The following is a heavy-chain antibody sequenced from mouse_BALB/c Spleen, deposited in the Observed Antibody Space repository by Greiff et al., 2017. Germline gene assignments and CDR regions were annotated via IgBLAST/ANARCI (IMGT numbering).Heavy chain of an antibody. CDR2: IDPSDSET. CDR3: ARWGTVGSGWFAY. CDR1: GYSFTSYW. D-gene: IGHD1-1*01. V-gene: IGHV1S126*01. J-gene: IGHJ3*01. Sequence: QVQLQQSGPQLVRPGASVKISCKASGYSFTSYWMHWVKQRPGQGLEWIGMIDPSDSETRLNQKFKDKATLTVDKSSSTAYMQLSSPTSEDSAVYYCARWGTVGSGWFAYWGQGTLVTVSA.